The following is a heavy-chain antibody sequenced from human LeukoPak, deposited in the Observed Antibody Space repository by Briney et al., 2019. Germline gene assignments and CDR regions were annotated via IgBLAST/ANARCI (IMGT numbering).Heavy chain of an antibody. Sequence: GAPVKVSCKASGYTFTSSYINWVRQAPGQGLEWMGWVSAYNGKTSYVQNFQGRVTMTTDSSTNTAYMDLTSLTSDDTAVCYCARGGTYYPCIDYWGQGTLVTVSS. D-gene: IGHD1-26*01. J-gene: IGHJ4*02. CDR2: VSAYNGKT. CDR1: GYTFTSSY. V-gene: IGHV1-18*01. CDR3: ARGGTYYPCIDY.